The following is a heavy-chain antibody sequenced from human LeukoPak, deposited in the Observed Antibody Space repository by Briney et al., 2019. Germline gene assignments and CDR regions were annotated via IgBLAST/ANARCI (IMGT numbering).Heavy chain of an antibody. CDR2: IKQDGSEK. Sequence: PGGSLRLSCAASGFTFSSYWMSWVRQAPGKGLEWVANIKQDGSEKYYVDSVKGRFTISRDNAKNSLYLQMNSLRAEDTAVYYCAAYYSSGSYYSWEPFDYWGQGTLVTVSS. CDR3: AAYYSSGSYYSWEPFDY. D-gene: IGHD3-10*01. J-gene: IGHJ4*02. V-gene: IGHV3-7*01. CDR1: GFTFSSYW.